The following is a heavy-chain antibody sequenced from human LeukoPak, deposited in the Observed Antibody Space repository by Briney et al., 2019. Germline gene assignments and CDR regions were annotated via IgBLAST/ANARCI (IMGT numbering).Heavy chain of an antibody. Sequence: PGGSLRLSCAASGFTLSGYWMSWVRQTPGEGLEYLAYINEVGSQKFYMDSVKGRFTISRDNAKNTLYLQMNSLRAEDTAVYYCATNSYYRFDYWGQGTLVTVSS. D-gene: IGHD3-22*01. J-gene: IGHJ4*02. V-gene: IGHV3-7*01. CDR2: INEVGSQK. CDR3: ATNSYYRFDY. CDR1: GFTLSGYW.